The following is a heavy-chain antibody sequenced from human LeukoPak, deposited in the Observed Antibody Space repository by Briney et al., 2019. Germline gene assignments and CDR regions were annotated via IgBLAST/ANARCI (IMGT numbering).Heavy chain of an antibody. D-gene: IGHD5-12*01. CDR2: MNPNSGNT. J-gene: IGHJ4*02. V-gene: IGHV1-8*01. Sequence: ASVKVSCKASGYTFTSYDINWVRQATGQGLEWMGWMNPNSGNTGYAQKFQGRVTMTRNTSISTAYMELSSLRSEDTAVYYCAGGLSSEWLRFYDYWGQGTLVTVSS. CDR3: AGGLSSEWLRFYDY. CDR1: GYTFTSYD.